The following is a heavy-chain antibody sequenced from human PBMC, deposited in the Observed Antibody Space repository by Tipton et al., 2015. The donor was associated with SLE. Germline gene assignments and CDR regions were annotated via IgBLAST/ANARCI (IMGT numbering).Heavy chain of an antibody. CDR3: ARYVVVPAAISSYYYYMDV. CDR2: INHSGST. J-gene: IGHJ6*03. V-gene: IGHV4-34*01. CDR1: GGSFSGYY. Sequence: TLSLTCAVCGGSFSGYYWSWIRQPPGKGLEWIGEINHSGSTNYNPSLKSRVTISVDTSKNQFSLKLSSVTAADTAVYYCARYVVVPAAISSYYYYMDVWGKGTTVTVSS. D-gene: IGHD2-2*01.